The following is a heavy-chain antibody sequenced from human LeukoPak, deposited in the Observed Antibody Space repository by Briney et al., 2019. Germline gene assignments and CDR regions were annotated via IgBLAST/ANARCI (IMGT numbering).Heavy chain of an antibody. CDR1: GYSISSGYY. CDR2: IYHSGRT. CDR3: AGGYSYGDSLGLFDY. J-gene: IGHJ4*02. V-gene: IGHV4-38-2*02. Sequence: SETLSLTCTVSGYSISSGYYWGWIRQPPGKGLEWIGSIYHSGRTYYNPSLKSRVTISVDTSKNQLSLKLSSVTAADTAVYYCAGGYSYGDSLGLFDYWGQGTLVTVSS. D-gene: IGHD5-18*01.